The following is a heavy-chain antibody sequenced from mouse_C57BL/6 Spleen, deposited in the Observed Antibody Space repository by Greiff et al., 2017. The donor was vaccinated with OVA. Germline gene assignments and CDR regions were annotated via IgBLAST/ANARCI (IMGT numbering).Heavy chain of an antibody. V-gene: IGHV5-17*01. CDR3: ARDTTAYYFDD. J-gene: IGHJ2*01. Sequence: EVHLVESGGGLVKPGGSLKLSCAASGFTFSDYGMHWVRQAPEKGLEWVAYISSGSSTIYYADTVKGRFTISRDNAKNTLFLQMTSLRSEDTARDYCARDTTAYYFDDWGQGTTLTGSS. CDR2: ISSGSSTI. CDR1: GFTFSDYG. D-gene: IGHD1-2*01.